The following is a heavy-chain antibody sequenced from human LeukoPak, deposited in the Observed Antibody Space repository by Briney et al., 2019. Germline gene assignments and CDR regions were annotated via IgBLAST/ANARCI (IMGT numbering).Heavy chain of an antibody. CDR1: GGSISSYY. D-gene: IGHD3-10*01. CDR2: IYHSGST. CDR3: ARGSLWFGELLSTPPFDY. Sequence: SETLSLTCTVSGGSISSYYWSWIRQPPGKGLEWIGYIYHSGSTYYNPSLKSRVTISVDRSKNQFSLKLSSVTAADTAVYYCARGSLWFGELLSTPPFDYWGQGTLVTVSS. V-gene: IGHV4-59*12. J-gene: IGHJ4*02.